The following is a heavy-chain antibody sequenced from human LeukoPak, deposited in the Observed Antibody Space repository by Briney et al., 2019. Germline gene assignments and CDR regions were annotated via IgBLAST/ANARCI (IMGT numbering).Heavy chain of an antibody. Sequence: GGSLRLAWAASAFTFSSYSMNWVSQAPGKGLEWVSSISSSSSYIYYADSVKGRFTISRDNAKNSLYLQMNSLRAEDTAVYYCARDGGYSYGNNWFDPWGQGTLVTVSS. CDR1: AFTFSSYS. V-gene: IGHV3-21*01. CDR2: ISSSSSYI. D-gene: IGHD5-18*01. CDR3: ARDGGYSYGNNWFDP. J-gene: IGHJ5*02.